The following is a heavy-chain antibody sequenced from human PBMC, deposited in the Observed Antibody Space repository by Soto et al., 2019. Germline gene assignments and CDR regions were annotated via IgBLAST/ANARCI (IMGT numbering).Heavy chain of an antibody. V-gene: IGHV3-7*01. J-gene: IGHJ4*02. CDR2: IKEDGSKT. D-gene: IGHD4-17*01. Sequence: EVQLVESGGGLVQPGGSLRVSCAASGFTFSSYWMSWVCQAPGKGLEWVANIKEDGSKTVYVDSVRGRFTISRDNAKNSVYLQMNSLRVEDTAVYYCARDEGLTETTFRFDYWGQGTLVTVSS. CDR3: ARDEGLTETTFRFDY. CDR1: GFTFSSYW.